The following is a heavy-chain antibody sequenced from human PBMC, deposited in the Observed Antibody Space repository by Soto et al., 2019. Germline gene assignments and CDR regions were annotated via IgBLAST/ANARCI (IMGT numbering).Heavy chain of an antibody. D-gene: IGHD2-21*02. Sequence: QVQLVQSGAEVKKPGSSVKVSCKASGGTFSSYTXXXXXXXXXXGLEWMGRIIPILGIANYAQKFQGRVTITADKXXXXXXXXXXXXXXXXXXXXXXXXXXXXXXTADWGQGTLVTVSS. CDR3: XXXXXXXXTAD. V-gene: IGHV1-69*02. CDR1: GGTFSSYT. J-gene: IGHJ4*02. CDR2: IIPILGIA.